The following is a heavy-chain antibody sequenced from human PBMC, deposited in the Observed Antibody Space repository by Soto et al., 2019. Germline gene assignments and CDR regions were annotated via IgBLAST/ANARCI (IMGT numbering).Heavy chain of an antibody. CDR1: GGSISSYY. V-gene: IGHV4-4*07. D-gene: IGHD2-8*01. Sequence: SETLSLTCTVSGGSISSYYWSWIRQPAGKGLEWIGRIYTSGSTNYNPSLKSRVTMSVDTSKNQFSLKLSSVTAADTAVYYCARDPGTKYCTNGVCYGHFDYWGQGTLVTVSS. CDR2: IYTSGST. CDR3: ARDPGTKYCTNGVCYGHFDY. J-gene: IGHJ4*02.